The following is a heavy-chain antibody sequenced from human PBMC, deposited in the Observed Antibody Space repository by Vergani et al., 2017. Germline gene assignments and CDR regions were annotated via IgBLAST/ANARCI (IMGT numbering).Heavy chain of an antibody. V-gene: IGHV4-61*10. CDR1: GGSVSSGSYY. CDR2: NYYSGST. CDR3: ARVVDFWSGSRFASWFDP. D-gene: IGHD3-3*01. Sequence: QVQLQESGPGLVKPSETLSLTCTVSGGSVSSGSYYWSWIRQPAGKGLEWIGYNYYSGSTNYNPSLKSRVTISVETSKNQFSLKLSSVTAADTAVYYCARVVDFWSGSRFASWFDPWGQGTLVTVSS. J-gene: IGHJ5*02.